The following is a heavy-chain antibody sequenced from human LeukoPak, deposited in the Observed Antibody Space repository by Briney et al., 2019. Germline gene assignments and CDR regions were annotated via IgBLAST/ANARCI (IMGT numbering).Heavy chain of an antibody. J-gene: IGHJ4*02. CDR2: IYSGGST. V-gene: IGHV3-53*01. Sequence: GGSLRLSCAASGFTVSSNYMSWVRQAPGKGLEWVSVIYSGGSTYYADSVKGRFTISRDNAKNSVYLQMNYLRAEDTAVYYCAREGTVTPYNFDYWGQGTLVTVSS. D-gene: IGHD4-17*01. CDR1: GFTVSSNY. CDR3: AREGTVTPYNFDY.